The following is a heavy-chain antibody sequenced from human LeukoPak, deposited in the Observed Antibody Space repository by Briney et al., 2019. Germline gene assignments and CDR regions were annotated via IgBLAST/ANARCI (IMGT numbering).Heavy chain of an antibody. Sequence: GGSLRLSCAASGFTFDDYAMHWVRQAPGKGLEWVSDISWNSGSIGYADSAKGRFTISRDNAKNSLYLQMNSLRAEDTALYYCAKARGLIGLDVWGQGTTVTVSS. V-gene: IGHV3-9*01. CDR2: ISWNSGSI. J-gene: IGHJ6*02. CDR3: AKARGLIGLDV. CDR1: GFTFDDYA. D-gene: IGHD3-16*01.